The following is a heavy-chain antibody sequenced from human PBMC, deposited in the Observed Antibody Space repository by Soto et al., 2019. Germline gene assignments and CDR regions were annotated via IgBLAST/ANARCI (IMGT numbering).Heavy chain of an antibody. Sequence: SQTLSLTCVISGDSVSSNSAAWNWIRQSPSRGLEWLGRTYYRSKWYNDYAVSVKSRITINPDTSKNQFSLQLNSVTPEDTAVYYCARDPDGPVVDTAMVLLTFDYWGQGTLVTVSS. D-gene: IGHD5-18*01. CDR2: TYYRSKWYN. CDR1: GDSVSSNSAA. V-gene: IGHV6-1*01. J-gene: IGHJ4*02. CDR3: ARDPDGPVVDTAMVLLTFDY.